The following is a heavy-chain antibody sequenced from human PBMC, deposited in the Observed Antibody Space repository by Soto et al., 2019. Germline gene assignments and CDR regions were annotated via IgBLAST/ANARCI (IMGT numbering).Heavy chain of an antibody. D-gene: IGHD3-10*01. Sequence: ETLSLTCTVSGGSFSSSSYYWGWIRQPPGKGLEWIGSIYYSGSTYYNPSLKSRVTMSVDPSKNQFSLKLISVTAADTAVYYCARHWITMVRGVCHFDYWGQGPLVTVSS. CDR3: ARHWITMVRGVCHFDY. CDR1: GGSFSSSSYY. CDR2: IYYSGST. J-gene: IGHJ4*02. V-gene: IGHV4-39*01.